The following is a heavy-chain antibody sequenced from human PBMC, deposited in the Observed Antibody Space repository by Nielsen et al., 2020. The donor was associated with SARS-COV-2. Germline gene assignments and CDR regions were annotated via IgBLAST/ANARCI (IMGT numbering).Heavy chain of an antibody. CDR3: ARSPSGRDGGGWGYFDY. CDR2: ISSSSSYI. D-gene: IGHD6-19*01. J-gene: IGHJ4*02. Sequence: LSLTCAASGFTFSSYSMNWVRQAPGKGLEWVSSISSSSSYIYYADSVKGRFTISRDNAKNSLYLQMNSLRAEDTAVYYCARSPSGRDGGGWGYFDYWGQGTLVTVSS. CDR1: GFTFSSYS. V-gene: IGHV3-21*01.